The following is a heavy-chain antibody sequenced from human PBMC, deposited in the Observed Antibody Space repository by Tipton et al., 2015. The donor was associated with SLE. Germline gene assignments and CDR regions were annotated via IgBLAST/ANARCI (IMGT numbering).Heavy chain of an antibody. D-gene: IGHD2-21*01. J-gene: IGHJ4*02. V-gene: IGHV4-39*07. Sequence: TLSLTCTVSGGSISSSSYYWGWIRQPPGKGLEWIGSIYYSGSTYYNPSLKSRVTISVDTSKNQFSLKLSSVTAADTAVYYCARGADLQDSRPLYYFDYWGQGTLVTVSS. CDR1: GGSISSSSYY. CDR2: IYYSGST. CDR3: ARGADLQDSRPLYYFDY.